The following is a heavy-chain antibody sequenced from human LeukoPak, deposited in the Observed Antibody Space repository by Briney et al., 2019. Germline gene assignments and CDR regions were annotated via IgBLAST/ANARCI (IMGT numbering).Heavy chain of an antibody. CDR3: ARDPDSSNAFDI. CDR1: GGSFSGYY. CDR2: INHSGTT. D-gene: IGHD3-22*01. Sequence: SETLSLTCAVYGGSFSGYYWSWIRQPPGKGLEWIGEINHSGTTKYNPSLKSRVTISVDRSKNQFSLKLSSVTAADTAVYYCARDPDSSNAFDIWGQGTMVTVSS. V-gene: IGHV4-34*01. J-gene: IGHJ3*02.